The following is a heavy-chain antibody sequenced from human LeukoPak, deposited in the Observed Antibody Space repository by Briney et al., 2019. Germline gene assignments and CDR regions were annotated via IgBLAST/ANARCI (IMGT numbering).Heavy chain of an antibody. J-gene: IGHJ4*02. CDR2: IIPIFGTA. D-gene: IGHD6-19*01. V-gene: IGHV1-69*13. Sequence: ASVKVSCKVSGYTLTELSMHWVRQAPGQGLEWMGGIIPIFGTANYAQKFQGRVTITADESTSTAYMELSSLRSEDTAVYYCARVSWESSGWITFDYWGQGTLVTVSS. CDR1: GYTLTELS. CDR3: ARVSWESSGWITFDY.